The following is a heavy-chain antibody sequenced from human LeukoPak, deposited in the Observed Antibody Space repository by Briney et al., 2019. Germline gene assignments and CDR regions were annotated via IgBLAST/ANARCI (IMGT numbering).Heavy chain of an antibody. J-gene: IGHJ5*02. V-gene: IGHV5-51*01. D-gene: IGHD6-19*01. CDR1: GYTFTRYW. CDR2: IYPGDSDT. CDR3: VRTSGWYSSWFDP. Sequence: GESLKISCKGSGYTFTRYWIGLVRQMPGKGLEWMGIIYPGDSDTRYSPSFQGQVTISADKSITTAYMQWSSLKASDTAIYYCVRTSGWYSSWFDPWGQGTLVTVSS.